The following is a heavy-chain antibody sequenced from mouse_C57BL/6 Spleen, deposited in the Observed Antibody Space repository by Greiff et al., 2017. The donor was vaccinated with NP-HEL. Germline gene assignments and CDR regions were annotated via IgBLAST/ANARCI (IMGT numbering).Heavy chain of an antibody. D-gene: IGHD4-1*01. V-gene: IGHV7-1*01. J-gene: IGHJ4*01. CDR2: SRNKANDYTT. Sequence: EVKLMESGGGLVQSGRSLRLSCATSGFTFSDFYMEWVRQAPGKGLEWIAASRNKANDYTTEYSASVKGRFIVSRDTSQSILYLQMNALRAEDTAIYYCARDATGTGAMDYWGQGTSVTVSS. CDR1: GFTFSDFY. CDR3: ARDATGTGAMDY.